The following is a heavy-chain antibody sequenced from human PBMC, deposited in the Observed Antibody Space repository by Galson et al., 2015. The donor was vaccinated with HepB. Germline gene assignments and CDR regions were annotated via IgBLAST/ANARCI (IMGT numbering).Heavy chain of an antibody. CDR3: AKDLFSGSNSCPLGY. V-gene: IGHV3-23*01. D-gene: IGHD2-2*01. CDR1: GFTFSGYA. CDR2: ISNSGDKT. Sequence: SLRLSCAASGFTFSGYAMSWVRQAPGKGLEWVSTISNSGDKTYNADSVKGRFTISRDNSKNTLYLQMNSLRAEDTALYYCAKDLFSGSNSCPLGYWGQGTLVTVSS. J-gene: IGHJ4*02.